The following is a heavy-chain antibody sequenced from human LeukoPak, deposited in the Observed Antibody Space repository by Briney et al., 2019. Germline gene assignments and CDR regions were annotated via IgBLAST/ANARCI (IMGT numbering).Heavy chain of an antibody. Sequence: PSETLSLTCTVSGGSISSYYWSWIRQPPGKGLEWIGYIYYSGSTNYNPSLKSRVTISVDTSKNQLSLKLSSVTAADTAVYYCARDLEYSSSLGYWGQGTLVTVSS. CDR2: IYYSGST. D-gene: IGHD6-6*01. J-gene: IGHJ4*02. V-gene: IGHV4-59*01. CDR1: GGSISSYY. CDR3: ARDLEYSSSLGY.